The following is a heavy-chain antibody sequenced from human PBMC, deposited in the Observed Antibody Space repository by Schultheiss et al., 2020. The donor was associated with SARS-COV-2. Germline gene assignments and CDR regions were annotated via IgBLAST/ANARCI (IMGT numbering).Heavy chain of an antibody. D-gene: IGHD6-19*01. CDR2: IKSKTDGGTT. Sequence: GGSLRLSCAASGFTFSNAWMSWVRQAPGKGLEWVGRIKSKTDGGTTDYAAPVKGRFTISRDDSKNTLYLQMNSLKTEDTAVYYCTTLSSGWYRRGRYYYGMDVWGQGTTVTVSS. CDR3: TTLSSGWYRRGRYYYGMDV. V-gene: IGHV3-15*01. J-gene: IGHJ6*02. CDR1: GFTFSNAW.